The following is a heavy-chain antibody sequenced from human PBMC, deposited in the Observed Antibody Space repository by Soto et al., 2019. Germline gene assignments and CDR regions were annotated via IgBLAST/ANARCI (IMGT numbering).Heavy chain of an antibody. CDR2: IRSSSGTI. CDR1: GFTFSSYS. D-gene: IGHD6-13*01. Sequence: EVQLVEPGGGLVQPGGSLRLSCAASGFTFSSYSMNWVRQAPGKGLEWVSYIRSSSGTIYYADSVKGRFTISRDNAKNSLYLQMNSLRAEDTAVYYCVRDVRAAGAGGWFDPWGQGTLVTVSS. J-gene: IGHJ5*02. CDR3: VRDVRAAGAGGWFDP. V-gene: IGHV3-48*01.